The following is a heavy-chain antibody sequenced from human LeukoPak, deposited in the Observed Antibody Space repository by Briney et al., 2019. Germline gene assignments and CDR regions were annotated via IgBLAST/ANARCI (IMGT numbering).Heavy chain of an antibody. D-gene: IGHD2-15*01. J-gene: IGHJ5*02. CDR1: GYTFTGYY. CDR2: INPNSGGT. Sequence: ASVKVSCKASGYTFTGYYMHWVRQAPGQGLEWMGWINPNSGGTNDAQKFQGRVTMTRDTSISTAYMELSRRRSDATAVYYCARVIAVDIVVVVAATATGGGWFDPGGQGTLVTVSS. CDR3: ARVIAVDIVVVVAATATGGGWFDP. V-gene: IGHV1-2*02.